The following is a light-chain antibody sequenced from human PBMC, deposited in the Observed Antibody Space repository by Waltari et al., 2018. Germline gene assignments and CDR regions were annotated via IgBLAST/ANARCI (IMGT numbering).Light chain of an antibody. CDR2: WSF. V-gene: IGKV4-1*01. Sequence: DIVMTQSPESLAVSLGERATINCKSSQSLISTSNNKNFLAWYQVKLGQPPKLLFYWSFTRQSGVPDRFSGSGSGTDFTLTISSLQAEDVVIYYCQQYYTMPVTFGGGTKVEIK. CDR1: QSLISTSNNKNF. CDR3: QQYYTMPVT. J-gene: IGKJ4*01.